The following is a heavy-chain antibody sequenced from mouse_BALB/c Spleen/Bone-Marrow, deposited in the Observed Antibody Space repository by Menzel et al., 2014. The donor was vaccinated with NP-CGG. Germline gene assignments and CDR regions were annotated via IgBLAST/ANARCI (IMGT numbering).Heavy chain of an antibody. CDR3: ARDDYDAFAY. CDR2: INPSTGYT. CDR1: GYTFTSYW. Sequence: QVQLKESGAELAKPGASVKMSCKASGYTFTSYWMHWIKQRPGQGLEWIRYINPSTGYTEYNQTFKGKATLTAVKSSTTACMQLSSLTSEDSAVYYCARDDYDAFAYWGQGTLVTVSA. D-gene: IGHD2-4*01. J-gene: IGHJ3*01. V-gene: IGHV1-7*01.